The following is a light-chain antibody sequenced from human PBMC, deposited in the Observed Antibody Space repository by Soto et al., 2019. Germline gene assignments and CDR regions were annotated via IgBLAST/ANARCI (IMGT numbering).Light chain of an antibody. V-gene: IGKV3D-15*01. CDR2: DTS. CDR3: QQYNNWPPGT. Sequence: EIVLTQSPATLSVSPGERVTLSCRASQSVSNKLAWYQQKPGQAPRLLISDTSTRATGIPARFSGSGSGTEFTLTVSSLQSEDFALYFCQQYNNWPPGTFGQGTKVDIK. J-gene: IGKJ1*01. CDR1: QSVSNK.